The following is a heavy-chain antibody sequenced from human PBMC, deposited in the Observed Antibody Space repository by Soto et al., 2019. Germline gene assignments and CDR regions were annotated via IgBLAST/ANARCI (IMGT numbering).Heavy chain of an antibody. CDR3: AKTLFYFAISGHWPFDP. D-gene: IGHD3-22*01. Sequence: RLVQSGPDVKKPGSSVKVSCKISAGTFSSYGINWVRQVPGQGLEWMGATIPIFATTNYAQTFQDRVTITSDKSTDTSYLALLSLTSDDSAMYYCAKTLFYFAISGHWPFDPWGQGTLVTVSA. J-gene: IGHJ5*02. CDR2: TIPIFATT. CDR1: AGTFSSYG. V-gene: IGHV1-69*06.